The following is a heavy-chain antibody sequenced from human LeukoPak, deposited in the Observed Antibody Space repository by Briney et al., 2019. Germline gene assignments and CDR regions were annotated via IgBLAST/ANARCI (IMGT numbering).Heavy chain of an antibody. CDR1: GYSFRTYG. D-gene: IGHD2-21*02. Sequence: PGRSLRLSCVGSGYSFRTYGMHWVRQAPGKGLDWVAVIWHDGSKTLYADSVKGRFTISRDDSKNTLYLQMNNLRTEDTAVYYCARDFGGDYYKFDYWGQGTLVTVSS. J-gene: IGHJ4*02. V-gene: IGHV3-33*01. CDR3: ARDFGGDYYKFDY. CDR2: IWHDGSKT.